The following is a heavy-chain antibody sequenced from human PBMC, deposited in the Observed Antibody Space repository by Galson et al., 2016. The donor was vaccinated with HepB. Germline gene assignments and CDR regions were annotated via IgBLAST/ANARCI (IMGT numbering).Heavy chain of an antibody. V-gene: IGHV5-51*01. J-gene: IGHJ6*02. CDR3: ARQGYYYGMDV. CDR2: LYPGDSET. D-gene: IGHD2-15*01. CDR1: GYSFTTYW. Sequence: SGAEVKKPGESLKISCKASGYSFTTYWIGWVRQMPGKGLEWMGILYPGDSETRNNPSFQGQVTISADKSISTVYLQWSSLKSSYTAMYYCARQGYYYGMDVWGQGTTVTVSS.